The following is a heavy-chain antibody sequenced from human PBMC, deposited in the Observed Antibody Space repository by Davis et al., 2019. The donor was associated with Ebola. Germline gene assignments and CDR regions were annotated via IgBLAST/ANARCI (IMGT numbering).Heavy chain of an antibody. Sequence: SVKVSCKASGGTFSSYAISWVRQAPGQGLEWMGGIIPIFGTANYAQKFQGRVTITADESTSTAYMELSSLRSEDTAVYYCARAPEKLVVVTAISTYYGMDVWGQGTTVTVSS. V-gene: IGHV1-69*13. CDR3: ARAPEKLVVVTAISTYYGMDV. D-gene: IGHD2-21*02. CDR2: IIPIFGTA. J-gene: IGHJ6*02. CDR1: GGTFSSYA.